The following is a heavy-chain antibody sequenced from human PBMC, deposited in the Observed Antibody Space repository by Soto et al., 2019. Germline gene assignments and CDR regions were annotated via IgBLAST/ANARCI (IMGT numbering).Heavy chain of an antibody. CDR1: GFPFSTYG. Sequence: GGSLRLSCAVSGFPFSTYGFHWVRQPPGKGLEWVAVIVSDGSAKYHADSVEGRFTISRDNSKDTLYLQMNSLIAEDTAVYYCARDDAFGNENGFDIWGQGTMVTVSS. J-gene: IGHJ3*02. CDR3: ARDDAFGNENGFDI. V-gene: IGHV3-33*01. D-gene: IGHD1-1*01. CDR2: IVSDGSAK.